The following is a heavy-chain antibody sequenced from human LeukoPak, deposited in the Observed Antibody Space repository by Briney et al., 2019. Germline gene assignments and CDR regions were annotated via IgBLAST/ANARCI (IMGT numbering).Heavy chain of an antibody. Sequence: SQTLSLTCDISGDSVSSISAAWNWIRQSRSRGLEWLGRTYYRSQWFNDYAVSVKGRITINPDTSKNQFSLQLNSLTPEDTAVYYCAKGMGIFAYWGQGTLVTVSS. J-gene: IGHJ4*02. D-gene: IGHD7-27*01. CDR3: AKGMGIFAY. CDR2: TYYRSQWFN. V-gene: IGHV6-1*01. CDR1: GDSVSSISAA.